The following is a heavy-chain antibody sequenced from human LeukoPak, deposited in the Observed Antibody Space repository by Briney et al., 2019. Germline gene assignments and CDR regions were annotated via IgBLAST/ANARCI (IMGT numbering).Heavy chain of an antibody. CDR1: GFTFSSYA. V-gene: IGHV3-23*01. Sequence: GGSLRLSCAASGFTFSSYAMYWVRQAPGKGLEWVLAISGGKDSTYYADSVKGRFTISRDNSRSTLYLQMNSLRAEDTAIYYCATKRGQGTQLNYNWFDPWGQGTLVTVSS. D-gene: IGHD1-1*01. CDR2: ISGGKDST. J-gene: IGHJ5*02. CDR3: ATKRGQGTQLNYNWFDP.